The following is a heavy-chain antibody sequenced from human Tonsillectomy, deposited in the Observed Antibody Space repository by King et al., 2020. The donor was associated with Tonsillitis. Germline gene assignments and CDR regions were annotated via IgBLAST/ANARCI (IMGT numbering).Heavy chain of an antibody. CDR3: AKDGYCSGGSCYNFDY. J-gene: IGHJ4*02. Sequence: VQLVESGGGVVQPGRSLRLSCAASGFTFSSYGRHWVRQAPGKGLEWVAVISYDGSNKYYADSVKGRFTISRDNSKNTLYLQMNSLRAEDTAVYYCAKDGYCSGGSCYNFDYWGPGTLVTVSS. V-gene: IGHV3-30*18. D-gene: IGHD2-15*01. CDR1: GFTFSSYG. CDR2: ISYDGSNK.